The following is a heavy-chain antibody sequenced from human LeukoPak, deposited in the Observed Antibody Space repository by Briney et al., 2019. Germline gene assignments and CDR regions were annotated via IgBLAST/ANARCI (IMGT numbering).Heavy chain of an antibody. D-gene: IGHD3-22*01. V-gene: IGHV1-18*01. Sequence: ASVKVSCKASGYTFTSYGISWVRQAPGQGLEWMGWIGAYNGNTNYAQKLQGRVTMTTDTSTSTAYMELRSLRSDDTAVYYCARVSYYYDSSGYYEVYFDYWGQGTLVTVSS. J-gene: IGHJ4*02. CDR3: ARVSYYYDSSGYYEVYFDY. CDR1: GYTFTSYG. CDR2: IGAYNGNT.